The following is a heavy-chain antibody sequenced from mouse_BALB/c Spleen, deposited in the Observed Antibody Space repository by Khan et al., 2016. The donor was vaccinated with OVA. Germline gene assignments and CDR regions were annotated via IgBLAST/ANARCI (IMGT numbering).Heavy chain of an antibody. CDR2: IRNKAKGYTT. CDR1: EFTFTDYY. CDR3: ARETVVDVYWYFDV. D-gene: IGHD1-1*01. J-gene: IGHJ1*01. Sequence: EVELVESGGGLVQPGGSLRLSCATSEFTFTDYYMSWVRQPPGKSLEWLGFIRNKAKGYTTEYSAPVKGRFTISRDNSQNIVYLQMNTLRAEDSATYYCARETVVDVYWYFDVWGAGTTVTVSS. V-gene: IGHV7-3*02.